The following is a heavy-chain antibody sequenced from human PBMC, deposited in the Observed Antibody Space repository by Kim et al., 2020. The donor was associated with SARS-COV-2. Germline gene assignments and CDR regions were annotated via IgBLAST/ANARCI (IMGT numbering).Heavy chain of an antibody. CDR1: GFTFSSYG. V-gene: IGHV3-33*05. Sequence: GGSPRLSCAASGFTFSSYGMHWVRQAPGKGLEWVAVISYDGSNKYYADSVKGRFTISRDNSKNTLYLQMNSLRAEDTAVYYCARDQRYSYGYFFDYYYYGMDVWGQGTTVTVSS. CDR3: ARDQRYSYGYFFDYYYYGMDV. J-gene: IGHJ6*02. CDR2: ISYDGSNK. D-gene: IGHD5-18*01.